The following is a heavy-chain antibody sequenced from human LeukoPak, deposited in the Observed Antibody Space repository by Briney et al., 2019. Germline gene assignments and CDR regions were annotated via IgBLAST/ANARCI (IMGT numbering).Heavy chain of an antibody. J-gene: IGHJ4*02. CDR1: RFQFSSYA. Sequence: GGSLRLSCVASRFQFSSYAMSWVRQAPGKGLEWVSVISGSGGSTYYADSVKGRFTISRDNSKNTLYLQMNSLRAEDTAVYYCAKSSYYDASGYYREYYFDSWGQGTLVTVSS. CDR3: AKSSYYDASGYYREYYFDS. D-gene: IGHD3-22*01. V-gene: IGHV3-23*01. CDR2: ISGSGGST.